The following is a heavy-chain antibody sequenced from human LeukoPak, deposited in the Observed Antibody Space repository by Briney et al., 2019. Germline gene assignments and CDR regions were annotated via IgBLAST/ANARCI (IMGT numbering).Heavy chain of an antibody. J-gene: IGHJ6*02. Sequence: GGSLRLSCAASGFAFSSYSMNWVRQAPGKGLEWVSSISSSSSYIYYADSVKGRFTISRDNAKNSLYLQMNSLRAEDTAVYYCASNKVRGVIILGYYYGMDVWGQGTTVTVSS. CDR2: ISSSSSYI. CDR1: GFAFSSYS. D-gene: IGHD3-10*01. V-gene: IGHV3-21*01. CDR3: ASNKVRGVIILGYYYGMDV.